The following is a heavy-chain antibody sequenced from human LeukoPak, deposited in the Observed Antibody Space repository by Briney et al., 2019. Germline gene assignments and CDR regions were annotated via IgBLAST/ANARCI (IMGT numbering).Heavy chain of an antibody. Sequence: SGGSLRLSCAASGFTFSSSAMSWVRQAPGKGLEWVSVISGSGGSTHYADSVKGRFTVSRDNSKDTVYLQMNSLRAEDTAVYYCAKDATSSWHQNWFDPWGQGTLVTVSS. D-gene: IGHD6-13*01. CDR2: ISGSGGST. CDR1: GFTFSSSA. J-gene: IGHJ5*02. CDR3: AKDATSSWHQNWFDP. V-gene: IGHV3-23*01.